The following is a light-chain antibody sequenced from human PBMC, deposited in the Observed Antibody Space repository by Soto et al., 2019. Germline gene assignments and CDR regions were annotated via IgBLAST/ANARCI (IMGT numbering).Light chain of an antibody. Sequence: QSVLTQPASVSASPGQSITISCTGTSSDVGGYKFVSWYQHHPGKAPKLMIYEVNNRPSGVSNRFSGSKSGNTASLTISGLQPEDEADYYCLSYTRANTRVFGGGTKLTVL. CDR1: SSDVGGYKF. V-gene: IGLV2-14*01. J-gene: IGLJ3*02. CDR3: LSYTRANTRV. CDR2: EVN.